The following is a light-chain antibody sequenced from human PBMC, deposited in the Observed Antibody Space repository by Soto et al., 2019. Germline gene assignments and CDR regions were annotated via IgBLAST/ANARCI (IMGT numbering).Light chain of an antibody. V-gene: IGKV3-20*01. CDR2: GAS. CDR3: QHYGNPPHT. Sequence: EIVLTQSPGTLSLSPGERATLSCRASQSVSSSYLAWYQHKPGQAPRLLIYGASSRATGIPDRFSGSGSGTDCTLTISRIQPPDFTVPYFQHYGNPPHTFGQGTNLEIK. CDR1: QSVSSSY. J-gene: IGKJ2*01.